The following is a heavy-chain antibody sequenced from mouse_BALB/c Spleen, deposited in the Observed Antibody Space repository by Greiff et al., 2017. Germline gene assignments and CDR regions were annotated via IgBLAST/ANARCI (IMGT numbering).Heavy chain of an antibody. CDR3: ARVKYGNYPFAY. Sequence: QVQLKQSGAELMKPGASVKISCKATGYTFSSYWIEWVKQRPGHGLEWIGEILPGSGSTNYNEKFKGKATFTADTSSNTAYMQLSSLTSEDSAVYYCARVKYGNYPFAYWGQGTLVTVSA. D-gene: IGHD2-10*02. V-gene: IGHV1-9*01. J-gene: IGHJ3*01. CDR2: ILPGSGST. CDR1: GYTFSSYW.